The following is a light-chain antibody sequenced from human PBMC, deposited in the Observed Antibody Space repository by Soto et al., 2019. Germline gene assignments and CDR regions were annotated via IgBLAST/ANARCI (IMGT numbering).Light chain of an antibody. J-gene: IGKJ3*01. CDR1: QSISSW. Sequence: DIQMTHSPSTLSASVGDRVTITCRASQSISSWLAWYQQKPGKAPKLLIYDASSLESGVPSRFSGSGSGTEFTLTISSLQPDDFATYDCQQYNSYFQGFTFGPGTKVDIK. CDR3: QQYNSYFQGFT. V-gene: IGKV1-5*01. CDR2: DAS.